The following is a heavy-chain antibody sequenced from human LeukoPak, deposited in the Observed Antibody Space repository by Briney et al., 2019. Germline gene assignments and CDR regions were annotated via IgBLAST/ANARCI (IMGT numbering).Heavy chain of an antibody. CDR1: GGSFSGYY. CDR2: INNSGST. Sequence: PSETLSLTCAVYGGSFSGYYWSWVRQPPGKGLEWVGEINNSGSTNYNPSLKSRVTISVDTSKNQFSLKLSSVTVADTAVYYCARGHSSGWYGLFDIWGQGTVVTVSS. D-gene: IGHD6-19*01. J-gene: IGHJ3*02. V-gene: IGHV4-34*01. CDR3: ARGHSSGWYGLFDI.